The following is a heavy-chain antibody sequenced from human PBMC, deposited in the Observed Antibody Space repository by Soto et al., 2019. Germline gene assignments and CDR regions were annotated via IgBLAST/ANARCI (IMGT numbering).Heavy chain of an antibody. J-gene: IGHJ3*01. V-gene: IGHV3-23*01. CDR2: ISGSGGST. CDR1: GFTFSNYA. D-gene: IGHD5-18*01. Sequence: GGSLRLSCAASGFTFSNYAMSWVRQAPGKGLEWVSAISGSGGSTYYADSVKGRFTISRDNSKNTLYLQMNSLRAEDTAVYYCAKGGMRSGYSYGAWGQGTMVTVSS. CDR3: AKGGMRSGYSYGA.